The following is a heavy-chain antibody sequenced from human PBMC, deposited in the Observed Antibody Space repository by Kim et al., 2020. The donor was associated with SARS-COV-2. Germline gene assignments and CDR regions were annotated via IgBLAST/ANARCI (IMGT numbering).Heavy chain of an antibody. CDR1: GGSFSGYY. D-gene: IGHD3-3*01. CDR2: INHSGST. J-gene: IGHJ6*02. Sequence: SETLSLTCAVYGGSFSGYYWSWIRQPPGKGLEWIGEINHSGSTNYNPSLKSRVTISVDTSKNQFSLKLSSVTAADTAVYYCARDPTIFGVVTNYYYYGMDVWGQGTTVTVSS. V-gene: IGHV4-34*01. CDR3: ARDPTIFGVVTNYYYYGMDV.